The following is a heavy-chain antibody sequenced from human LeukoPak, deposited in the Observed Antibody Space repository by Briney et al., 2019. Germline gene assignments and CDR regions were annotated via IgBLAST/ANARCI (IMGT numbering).Heavy chain of an antibody. CDR1: GYTFTGYY. CDR3: ARGKRYGSGSYYADY. V-gene: IGHV1-2*02. J-gene: IGHJ4*02. D-gene: IGHD3-10*01. CDR2: INPNSGGT. Sequence: ASVKVSCKASGYTFTGYYMHWVRQAPGQGLEWMGWINPNSGGTNYAQKFQGRVTMTRDTSISTAYMELSRLGSDDTAVYYCARGKRYGSGSYYADYWGQGTLVTVSS.